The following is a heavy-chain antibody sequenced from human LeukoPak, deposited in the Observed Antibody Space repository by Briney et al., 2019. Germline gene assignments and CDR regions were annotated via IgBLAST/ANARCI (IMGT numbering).Heavy chain of an antibody. Sequence: GSLRLSCAASGFTFSSYEMNWVRQAPGKGLEWIGSIYYSGSTCYNPSLKSRVTISVDTSRNQFSLKLSSVTAADTAVYYCARAHGDYRNWFDPWGQETLVTVSS. CDR3: ARAHGDYRNWFDP. V-gene: IGHV4-38-2*01. CDR2: IYYSGST. CDR1: GFTFSSYE. D-gene: IGHD4-17*01. J-gene: IGHJ5*02.